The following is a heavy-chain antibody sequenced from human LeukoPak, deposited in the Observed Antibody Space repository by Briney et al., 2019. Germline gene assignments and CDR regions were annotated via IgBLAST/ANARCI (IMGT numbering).Heavy chain of an antibody. V-gene: IGHV1-8*01. CDR3: AKYSGSYYALDY. CDR1: GYTFTSYD. J-gene: IGHJ4*02. Sequence: GASVKVSCKASGYTFTSYDINWVRQATGQGLEWMGWMNPNSGNTGYAQKFQGRVTMTRNTSISTAYMELSSLRSEDTAVYYCAKYSGSYYALDYWGQGTLVTVSS. D-gene: IGHD1-26*01. CDR2: MNPNSGNT.